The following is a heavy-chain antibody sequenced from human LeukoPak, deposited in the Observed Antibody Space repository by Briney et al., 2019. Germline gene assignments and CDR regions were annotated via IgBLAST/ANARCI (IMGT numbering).Heavy chain of an antibody. D-gene: IGHD1-26*01. Sequence: GGSLRLSCAASGFTFSTSTMSWVRQAPGKGLEWVSSLSGSSSYIYYADSVKGRFTISRDNAKKSLYLQMDSLRAEDTAIYFCATEWALAQNWGQGTLVTDSS. CDR1: GFTFSTST. J-gene: IGHJ4*02. V-gene: IGHV3-21*01. CDR3: ATEWALAQN. CDR2: LSGSSSYI.